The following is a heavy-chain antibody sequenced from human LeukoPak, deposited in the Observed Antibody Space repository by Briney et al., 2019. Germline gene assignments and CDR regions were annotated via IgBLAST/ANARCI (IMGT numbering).Heavy chain of an antibody. CDR2: IYYSGST. Sequence: PSETLSLTCTVSGGSISSYYWSWIRQPPGKGLEWIGYIYYSGSTNYNPSLKSRVTISVDTSKNQFSLKLSSVTAADTAVYYCARGYSSGWYRVHFDYWGQGTLVTVSS. J-gene: IGHJ4*02. D-gene: IGHD6-19*01. CDR3: ARGYSSGWYRVHFDY. V-gene: IGHV4-59*08. CDR1: GGSISSYY.